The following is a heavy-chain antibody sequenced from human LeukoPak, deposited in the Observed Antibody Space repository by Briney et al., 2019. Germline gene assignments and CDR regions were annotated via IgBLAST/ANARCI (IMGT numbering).Heavy chain of an antibody. V-gene: IGHV4-34*01. CDR1: GGSFSGYY. D-gene: IGHD1-1*01. CDR3: ARGRLDGYYFDY. CDR2: IHHSGST. J-gene: IGHJ4*02. Sequence: SETLSLTCVVYGGSFSGYYWTWVRQPPGEGLEWIGEIHHSGSTNYKPSLKSRVTISGDTSKNQVSLKLRPVTAADTAVYYCARGRLDGYYFDYWGQGALATVSS.